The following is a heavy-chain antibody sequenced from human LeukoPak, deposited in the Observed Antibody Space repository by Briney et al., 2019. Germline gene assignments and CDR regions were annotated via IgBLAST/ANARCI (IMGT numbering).Heavy chain of an antibody. J-gene: IGHJ4*02. V-gene: IGHV3-20*04. D-gene: IGHD2-2*01. CDR1: GFAFDAHG. CDR3: ARAPITSPFYFDY. CDR2: INWSGGST. Sequence: GGSLRLSCTASGFAFDAHGMSWVRQVPGKGLEWVSGINWSGGSTGYADPSRGRFTISRDNAKNSLYLQMDSLRAEDTALYYCARAPITSPFYFDYWGQGTLVTVSS.